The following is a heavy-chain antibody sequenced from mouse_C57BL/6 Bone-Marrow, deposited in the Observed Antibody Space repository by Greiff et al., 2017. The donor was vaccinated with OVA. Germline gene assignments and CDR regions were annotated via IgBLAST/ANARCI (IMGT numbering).Heavy chain of an antibody. CDR3: ARSSSSWFAY. V-gene: IGHV1-22*01. CDR1: GYTFTDYN. D-gene: IGHD1-1*01. Sequence: VQLQQSGPELVKPGASVKMSCKASGYTFTDYNMHWVKQSHGKSLEWIGYINPNNGGTSYNQKITGKATLTVNKSSSTDYMEPRSLTSEDAAVYYCARSSSSWFAYWGQGTLVTVSA. CDR2: INPNNGGT. J-gene: IGHJ3*01.